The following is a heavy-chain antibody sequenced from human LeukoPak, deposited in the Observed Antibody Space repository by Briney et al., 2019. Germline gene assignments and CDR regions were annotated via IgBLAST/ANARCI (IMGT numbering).Heavy chain of an antibody. D-gene: IGHD1-7*01. V-gene: IGHV3-9*03. CDR2: ISWNSGSI. CDR1: GFTFDDYA. CDR3: AKGSTGTTVDY. Sequence: GGPLRLSCAASGFTFDDYAMHWVRQAPGKGLEWVSGISWNSGSIGYADSVKGRFTISRDNAKNSLYLQMNSLRAEDMALYYCAKGSTGTTVDYWGQGTLVTVSS. J-gene: IGHJ4*02.